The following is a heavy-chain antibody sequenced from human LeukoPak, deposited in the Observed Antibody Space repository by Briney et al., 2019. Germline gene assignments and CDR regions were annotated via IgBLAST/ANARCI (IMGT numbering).Heavy chain of an antibody. CDR1: GFTFSNAW. Sequence: GGSLRLSCAASGFTFSNAWMSWVRQAPGKGLEWVGRIKSKTDGGTTDYAAPVKGRFTISRDDSKNTLYLQMNSLKTEDTAVYYCTPTGDYGGNSDFDYWGQGTLVTVSS. V-gene: IGHV3-15*01. CDR3: TPTGDYGGNSDFDY. CDR2: IKSKTDGGTT. D-gene: IGHD4-23*01. J-gene: IGHJ4*02.